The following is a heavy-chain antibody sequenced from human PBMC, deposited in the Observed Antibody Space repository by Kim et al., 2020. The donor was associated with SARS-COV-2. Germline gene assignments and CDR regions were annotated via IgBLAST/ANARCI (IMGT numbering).Heavy chain of an antibody. D-gene: IGHD1-26*01. CDR2: INESGGSM. Sequence: GGSLRLSCAASGFVFSNYVMTWVRQVPGKGLEWLADINESGGSMFYADSVKGRFTISRDNSKRTIYLQMNTLRAEDTAVYYCAKTRIARGIDYWGQGTLV. CDR3: AKTRIARGIDY. J-gene: IGHJ4*02. CDR1: GFVFSNYV. V-gene: IGHV3-23*01.